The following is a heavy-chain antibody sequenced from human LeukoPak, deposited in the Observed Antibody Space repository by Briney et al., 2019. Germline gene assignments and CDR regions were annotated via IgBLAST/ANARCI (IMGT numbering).Heavy chain of an antibody. CDR1: GYTFTDYY. CDR2: INPNDGDT. J-gene: IGHJ4*02. Sequence: ASVKVSCKASGYTFTDYYMHWVRQAPGQGFEWMGWINPNDGDTNYAQKFQGRVTMTRDTSISTAHMEVSRLRSDDTAVYYCARANFLYCSSTTCLSDYWGQGTLVTVSS. D-gene: IGHD2-2*01. CDR3: ARANFLYCSSTTCLSDY. V-gene: IGHV1-2*02.